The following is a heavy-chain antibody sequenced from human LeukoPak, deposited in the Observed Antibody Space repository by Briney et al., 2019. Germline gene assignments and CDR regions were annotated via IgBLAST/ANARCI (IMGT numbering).Heavy chain of an antibody. Sequence: GGSLRLSCAASGFTFSSYEMHWVRQAPGKGLERVSYISNSGSTIYYADSVKGRFTISRDNAKNSLYLQMNSLRAKDTAVYYCARDSGGSSPFDYWGQGTLVTVSS. D-gene: IGHD2-15*01. CDR3: ARDSGGSSPFDY. V-gene: IGHV3-48*03. J-gene: IGHJ4*02. CDR2: ISNSGSTI. CDR1: GFTFSSYE.